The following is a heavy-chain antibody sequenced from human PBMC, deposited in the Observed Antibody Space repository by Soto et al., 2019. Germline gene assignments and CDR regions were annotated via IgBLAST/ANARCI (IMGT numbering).Heavy chain of an antibody. CDR1: GVSISSGDYS. CDR2: IHSSGSP. CDR3: AREVGDDWSSSDALDI. Sequence: QVQLQESGPGLVKPSQTLSLTCTVSGVSISSGDYSWSWIRQSPGKGLEWIAYIHSSGSPYYMPSLKMRVTISLDTSQNQFALKLSSVTAADTAVYDCAREVGDDWSSSDALDIWGHGTMVTVSS. V-gene: IGHV4-30-4*01. J-gene: IGHJ3*02. D-gene: IGHD1-26*01.